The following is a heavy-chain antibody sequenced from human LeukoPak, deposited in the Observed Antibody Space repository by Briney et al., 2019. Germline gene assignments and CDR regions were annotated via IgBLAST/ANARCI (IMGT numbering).Heavy chain of an antibody. D-gene: IGHD3-10*01. Sequence: GGSLRLSCAASGFTVSSNYMSWVRQAPGKGLEWVGRIKSKTDGGTTDYAAPVKDRFTISRDDSISTLYLQMNSLQTEDTGVYYCTTELVWFGVLAHWGQGTLATVSS. CDR2: IKSKTDGGTT. V-gene: IGHV3-15*01. CDR3: TTELVWFGVLAH. J-gene: IGHJ4*02. CDR1: GFTVSSNY.